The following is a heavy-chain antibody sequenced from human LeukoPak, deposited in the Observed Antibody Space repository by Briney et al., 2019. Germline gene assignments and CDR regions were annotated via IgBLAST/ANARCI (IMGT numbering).Heavy chain of an antibody. J-gene: IGHJ4*02. CDR1: GLTFSTSG. CDR2: IGPTGSNR. D-gene: IGHD1-14*01. Sequence: TGGSLRLSCTASGLTFSTSGFNWVRQAPGKGLEWVAAIGPTGSNRYHADSIKGRFTISRDNANNFLYLQMNSLRAENTAVYYCATETKGRLYDYWGQGTLLTVSS. V-gene: IGHV3-21*06. CDR3: ATETKGRLYDY.